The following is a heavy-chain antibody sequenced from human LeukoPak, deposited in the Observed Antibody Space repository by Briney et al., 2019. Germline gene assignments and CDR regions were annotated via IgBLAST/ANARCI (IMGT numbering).Heavy chain of an antibody. D-gene: IGHD4-17*01. CDR2: INHSGST. J-gene: IGHJ4*02. V-gene: IGHV4-34*01. Sequence: PSETLSLTCAVYGGSFSGYYWNWIRRPPGKGLEWIGEINHSGSTNYNPSLKSRVTISVDTSKNQFSLKLSSVTAADTAVYYCARGVHDYGASLGYWGQGTLVTVSS. CDR1: GGSFSGYY. CDR3: ARGVHDYGASLGY.